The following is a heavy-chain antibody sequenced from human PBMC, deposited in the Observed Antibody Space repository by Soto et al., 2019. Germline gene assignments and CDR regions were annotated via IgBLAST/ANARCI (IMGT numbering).Heavy chain of an antibody. Sequence: QVQLQESGPGLVKPSGALSLTCAVSGGSISNNNCWNWVRQPPGKGLEWIGEIYHSGTANYNPSLKSRVTISVDKSNNQFSLTLNSVTAADTAVYYCARRRITTFGVVITGYGMDVWGPGTTVTVSS. V-gene: IGHV4-4*02. CDR3: ARRRITTFGVVITGYGMDV. CDR1: GGSISNNNC. J-gene: IGHJ6*02. CDR2: IYHSGTA. D-gene: IGHD3-3*01.